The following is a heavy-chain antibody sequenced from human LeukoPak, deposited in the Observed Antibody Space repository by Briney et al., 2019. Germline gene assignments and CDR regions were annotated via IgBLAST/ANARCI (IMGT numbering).Heavy chain of an antibody. CDR2: ISSSSSYI. D-gene: IGHD4-17*01. V-gene: IGHV3-21*01. J-gene: IGHJ4*02. CDR1: GFTFSSYS. CDR3: ARGQPHDYGDYGANFDY. Sequence: GGSLRLSCAVSGFTFSSYSMNWVRQAPGKGLEWVSSISSSSSYINYTDSVKGRFTIARDNAKNSLYLQMNSLRAEDTAVYYCARGQPHDYGDYGANFDYWGQGTLVTVSS.